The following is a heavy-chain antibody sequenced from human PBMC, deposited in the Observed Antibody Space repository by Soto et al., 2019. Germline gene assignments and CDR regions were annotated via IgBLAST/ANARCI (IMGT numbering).Heavy chain of an antibody. CDR1: GFTFSSYG. CDR2: ISYDGSNK. CDR3: AKEYGSNSDY. D-gene: IGHD4-17*01. Sequence: GGSLRLSCAASGFTFSSYGMHWVRQAPGKGLEWVAVISYDGSNKYYADSVKGRFTISRDNSKNTLYLQMNSLRAEDTAVYYCAKEYGSNSDYWGQGTLVTVSS. V-gene: IGHV3-30*18. J-gene: IGHJ4*02.